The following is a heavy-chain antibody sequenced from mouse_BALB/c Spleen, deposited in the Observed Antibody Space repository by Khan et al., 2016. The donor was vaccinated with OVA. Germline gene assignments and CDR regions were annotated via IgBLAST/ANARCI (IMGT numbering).Heavy chain of an antibody. CDR3: AKSDYYGSSRYAMDY. Sequence: DLVKPGASVKLSCRASGYTFTSYWINWIKQRPGQGLEWVGHIGPGSGNTYYNEIFKGKATLTVDTSSSTAYIQLSSLSSEASAVYFCAKSDYYGSSRYAMDYWGQGTSVTVSS. V-gene: IGHV1S41*01. D-gene: IGHD1-1*01. CDR2: IGPGSGNT. J-gene: IGHJ4*01. CDR1: GYTFTSYW.